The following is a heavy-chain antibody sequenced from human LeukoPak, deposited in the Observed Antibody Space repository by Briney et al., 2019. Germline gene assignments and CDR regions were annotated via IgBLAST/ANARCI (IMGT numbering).Heavy chain of an antibody. V-gene: IGHV1-2*02. CDR2: INPNSGGT. J-gene: IGHJ4*02. CDR1: GYTFTSYY. CDR3: ARDKAEADAIDY. D-gene: IGHD2-8*01. Sequence: ASVKVSCKASGYTFTSYYMHWVRQAPGQGLEWMGWINPNSGGTNYAQKFQGRVTMTRDTSISTAYMELSRLRSDDTAVYYRARDKAEADAIDYWGQGTLVTVSS.